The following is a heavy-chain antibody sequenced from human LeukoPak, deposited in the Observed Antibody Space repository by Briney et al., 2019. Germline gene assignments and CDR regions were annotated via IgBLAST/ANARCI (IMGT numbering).Heavy chain of an antibody. J-gene: IGHJ4*02. CDR2: INHSGST. CDR1: GDSISTYY. V-gene: IGHV4-34*01. D-gene: IGHD2-21*02. Sequence: SETLSLTCSVSGDSISTYYWSWIRQPPGKGLEWLGEINHSGSTNYNPSLKSRVTISLDTSKNHFSLKLSSVTAADTAVYYCARQNFVVVTAIRIFDYWGQGTLVTVSS. CDR3: ARQNFVVVTAIRIFDY.